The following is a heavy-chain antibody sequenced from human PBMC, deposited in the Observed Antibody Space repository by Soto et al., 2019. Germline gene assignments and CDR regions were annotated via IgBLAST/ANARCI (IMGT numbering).Heavy chain of an antibody. V-gene: IGHV3-30*18. Sequence: QVQLVESGGGVVQPGRSLRLSCAASGSTFSSYGMHWVGQAPGKGLEWVAVISYDGSNKYYADSVKGRFTISRDNSKNTLYLQMNSLRAEDTAVYYCAKSRQWLVDYFDYWGQGTLVTVSS. CDR1: GSTFSSYG. D-gene: IGHD6-19*01. J-gene: IGHJ4*02. CDR2: ISYDGSNK. CDR3: AKSRQWLVDYFDY.